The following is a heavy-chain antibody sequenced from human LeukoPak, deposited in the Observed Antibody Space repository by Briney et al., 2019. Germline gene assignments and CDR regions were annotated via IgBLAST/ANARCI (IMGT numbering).Heavy chain of an antibody. V-gene: IGHV4-34*01. J-gene: IGHJ5*02. CDR3: ARGVVFDP. D-gene: IGHD2-15*01. CDR2: INHSGST. CDR1: GGSFSGYY. Sequence: SETLSLTCAVYGGSFSGYYWSWIRQPPGKGLEWIGEINHSGSTNYNPSLKSRVTLSVDTSKNQFSLKLSSVTAADTAVYYCARGVVFDPWGQGTLVTVSS.